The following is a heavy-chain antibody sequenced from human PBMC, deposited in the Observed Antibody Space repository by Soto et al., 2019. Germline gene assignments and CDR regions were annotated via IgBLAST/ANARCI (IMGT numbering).Heavy chain of an antibody. J-gene: IGHJ5*02. CDR1: GGSISRGDYY. Sequence: SETLSLTCTVSGGSISRGDYYWSWIRQPPGKGLEWIGYIYYSGSAYYNPSLKSRVTISVDTSKNQFSLKLRSVTAADTAVYYCTRAPDGESIDWYNGFEPWGKG. D-gene: IGHD6-6*01. CDR2: IYYSGSA. CDR3: TRAPDGESIDWYNGFEP. V-gene: IGHV4-30-4*01.